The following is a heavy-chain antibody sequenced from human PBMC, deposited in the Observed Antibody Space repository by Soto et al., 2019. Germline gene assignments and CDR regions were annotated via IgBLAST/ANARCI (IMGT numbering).Heavy chain of an antibody. D-gene: IGHD3-22*01. Sequence: VKVSCKASGYTFTSYYMHWVRQAPGQGLEGMGIIYPSGGSTSYAQKFQGRVTMTRDTSTSTVYMELSSLRSEDTAVYYCARAHYDSSGSGGAFDIWGQGTMVTVSS. J-gene: IGHJ3*02. CDR2: IYPSGGST. CDR1: GYTFTSYY. CDR3: ARAHYDSSGSGGAFDI. V-gene: IGHV1-46*01.